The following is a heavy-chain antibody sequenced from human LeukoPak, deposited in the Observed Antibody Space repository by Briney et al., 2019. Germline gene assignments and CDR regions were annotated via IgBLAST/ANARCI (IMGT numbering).Heavy chain of an antibody. D-gene: IGHD4-17*01. V-gene: IGHV3-66*01. Sequence: GGSLRLSCAASGFTVSSNYMSWVRQAPGKGLEWVSVIYSGGSTYYADSVKGRFTISRDNSKNTLYLQMNSLRAEDTAVYYCARDIVATVTTGSVSYCYYGMDVWGQGTTVTVSS. CDR3: ARDIVATVTTGSVSYCYYGMDV. CDR2: IYSGGST. CDR1: GFTVSSNY. J-gene: IGHJ6*02.